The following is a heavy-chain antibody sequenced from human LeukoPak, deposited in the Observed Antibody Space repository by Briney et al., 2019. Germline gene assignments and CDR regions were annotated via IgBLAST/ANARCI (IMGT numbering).Heavy chain of an antibody. J-gene: IGHJ4*02. CDR1: GFTFSSYA. CDR3: AKEDAPGVVVVAATFDY. Sequence: GGSLRHSCAASGFTFSSYAMSWVRQAPGKGLGWVSAISGSGGSTYYADSVKGRFTVFRDNSKTTLYLQMNSLRAEDTDVYYCAKEDAPGVVVVAATFDYWGQGTLVTVSS. D-gene: IGHD2-15*01. V-gene: IGHV3-23*01. CDR2: ISGSGGST.